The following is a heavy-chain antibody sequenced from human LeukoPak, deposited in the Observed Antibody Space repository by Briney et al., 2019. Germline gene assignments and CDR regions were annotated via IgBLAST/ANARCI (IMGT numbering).Heavy chain of an antibody. V-gene: IGHV3-7*04. CDR3: ARGYSGYEFGY. CDR1: GFTFSTSW. CDR2: IKEDGSED. Sequence: PGGSLRLSCAASGFTFSTSWMNSVRQAPGKGMEWVANIKEDGSEDYYVGSVKGRFTISRDNARKSLYLQMNSLRVEDMAVYYCARGYSGYEFGYWGQGTLVTVS. D-gene: IGHD5-12*01. J-gene: IGHJ4*02.